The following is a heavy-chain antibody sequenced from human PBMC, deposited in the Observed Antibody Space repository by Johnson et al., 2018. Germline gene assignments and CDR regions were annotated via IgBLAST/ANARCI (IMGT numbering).Heavy chain of an antibody. CDR2: ISGSGGST. CDR3: AKQGYSNYWFVQH. CDR1: GFTFSYYA. Sequence: VQLQESGGGLVQPGGFLRLSCAASGFTFSYYAMNWVRQAPGKGLEWVSGISGSGGSTYYADSVKGRFTIARDNSKNTLYLQVSSLRGEDTAVYYWAKQGYSNYWFVQHWGQGTLVAVSA. J-gene: IGHJ1*01. V-gene: IGHV3-23*01. D-gene: IGHD4-11*01.